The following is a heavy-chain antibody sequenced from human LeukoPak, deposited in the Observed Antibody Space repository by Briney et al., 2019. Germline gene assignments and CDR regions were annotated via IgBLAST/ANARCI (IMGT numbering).Heavy chain of an antibody. V-gene: IGHV4-59*01. J-gene: IGHJ3*02. CDR3: ARVESSSWVELI. D-gene: IGHD6-13*01. CDR1: GGSISSYY. Sequence: SETLSLTSTVSGGSISSYYWSWIRQPPGKGLEWIGYIYYSGSTNYNTSLKSRVTISVDTSKNQFSLKLSSVTAADTAVYYCARVESSSWVELIWGQGTMVTVSS. CDR2: IYYSGST.